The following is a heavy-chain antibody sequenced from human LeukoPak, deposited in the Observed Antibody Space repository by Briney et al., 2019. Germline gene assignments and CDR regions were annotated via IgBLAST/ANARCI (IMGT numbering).Heavy chain of an antibody. J-gene: IGHJ4*02. Sequence: SETLSLTCTVSGGSISSSSYYWGWIRHPPGKGLEWIGSIYYSGSTYYNPSLKSRVTISVDTSKNQFSLKLSSVTAADTAVYYCARLRRGMGIALWGQGTLVTVSS. D-gene: IGHD2-2*03. CDR2: IYYSGST. CDR3: ARLRRGMGIAL. CDR1: GGSISSSSYY. V-gene: IGHV4-39*01.